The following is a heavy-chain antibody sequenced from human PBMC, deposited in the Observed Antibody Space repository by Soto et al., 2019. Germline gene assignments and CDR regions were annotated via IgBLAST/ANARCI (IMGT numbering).Heavy chain of an antibody. CDR3: ARYNWNDGAFDI. J-gene: IGHJ3*02. CDR2: IYYSGST. CDR1: GGSISSYY. V-gene: IGHV4-59*01. D-gene: IGHD1-1*01. Sequence: PSETLSLTCTVSGGSISSYYWSWIRQPPGRGLEWIGYIYYSGSTNYNPSLKSRVTISVDTSKNQFSLKLSSVTAADTAVYYCARYNWNDGAFDIWGQGTMVTVSS.